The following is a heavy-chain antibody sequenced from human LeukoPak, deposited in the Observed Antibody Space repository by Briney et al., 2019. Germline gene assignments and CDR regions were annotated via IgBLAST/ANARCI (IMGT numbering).Heavy chain of an antibody. CDR3: ARSRRDGYCSGGSCYELDY. CDR2: IYTSGST. Sequence: PSETLSLTCTVSGGSISSGSYSWSWIRQPAGKGLEWIGRIYTSGSTNYNPSLKSRVTISVDTSKNQFSLKLSSVTAADTAVYYCARSRRDGYCSGGSCYELDYWGQGTLATVSS. J-gene: IGHJ4*02. CDR1: GGSISSGSYS. D-gene: IGHD2-15*01. V-gene: IGHV4-61*02.